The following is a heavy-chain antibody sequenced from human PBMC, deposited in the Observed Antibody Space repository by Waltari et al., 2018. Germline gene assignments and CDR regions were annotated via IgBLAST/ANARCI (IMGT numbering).Heavy chain of an antibody. CDR2: INQSGST. J-gene: IGHJ4*02. D-gene: IGHD2-15*01. CDR3: ARGYCSGGSCYDYFDY. V-gene: IGHV4-34*01. CDR1: GGSFSGYY. Sequence: QVQLQQWGAGLLKPSETLSLTCAVYGGSFSGYYWSWIRQPPGKGLEWIGEINQSGSTNYNPSLKSRVTISVDTSKNQFSLKLSSVTAADTAVYYCARGYCSGGSCYDYFDYWGQGTLVTVSS.